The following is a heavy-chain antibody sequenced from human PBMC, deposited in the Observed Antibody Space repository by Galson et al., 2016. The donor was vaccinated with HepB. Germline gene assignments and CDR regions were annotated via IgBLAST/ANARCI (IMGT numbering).Heavy chain of an antibody. Sequence: SLRLSCAASGFTFSDYGMHWVRQAPGKGPEWVAVVSYDGKNKYYSDSVRGRFTISRDNSKSTLYLQMNSLRAEDTAVYYCARSGSYSYAFDIWGQGTMVTASS. CDR2: VSYDGKNK. V-gene: IGHV3-30*03. CDR1: GFTFSDYG. D-gene: IGHD3-10*01. J-gene: IGHJ3*02. CDR3: ARSGSYSYAFDI.